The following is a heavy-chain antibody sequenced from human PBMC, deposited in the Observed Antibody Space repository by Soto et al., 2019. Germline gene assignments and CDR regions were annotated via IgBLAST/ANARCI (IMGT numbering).Heavy chain of an antibody. V-gene: IGHV3-23*01. J-gene: IGHJ4*02. CDR2: MSGRGRYGNT. D-gene: IGHD2-21*02. Sequence: MRLSCAASGFTFYNYAMSWVRQAPGKGLEWVSGMSGRGRYGNTYYAESVKGRFTISRDDSKNTLYLQMNSLRVEDTAVYYCARFSDCGGDCHYDDWGQGTLVTVSS. CDR1: GFTFYNYA. CDR3: ARFSDCGGDCHYDD.